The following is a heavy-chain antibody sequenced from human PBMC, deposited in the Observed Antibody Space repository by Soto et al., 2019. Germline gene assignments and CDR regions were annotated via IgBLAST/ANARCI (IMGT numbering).Heavy chain of an antibody. CDR1: GFSFSNNG. J-gene: IGHJ4*02. Sequence: QVQLVESGGGVVQPGRSLRLSCAASGFSFSNNGMHWVRQAPGKGLEWVAIISYDGTKKYYADSVKGRFTISRDNSKNTLYLQMNSLRVEDTAKYYCAKDRVESGLGEIDYWGQGTLVTVSS. CDR2: ISYDGTKK. D-gene: IGHD3-16*01. V-gene: IGHV3-30*18. CDR3: AKDRVESGLGEIDY.